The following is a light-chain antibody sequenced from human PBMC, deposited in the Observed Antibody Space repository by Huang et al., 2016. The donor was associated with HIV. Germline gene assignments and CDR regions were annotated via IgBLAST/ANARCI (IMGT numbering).Light chain of an antibody. CDR3: QQYGGSPRT. CDR2: GSS. V-gene: IGKV3-20*01. CDR1: ATVTSGY. Sequence: EIVLTQSPGTLSLSPGERATLSCRASATVTSGYLAWYQQKPGQAPRLLIFGSSTRATGTPDRFTGSGSGTDFTRTITRLEREDFAMYYCQQYGGSPRTFGQGTKLELK. J-gene: IGKJ2*01.